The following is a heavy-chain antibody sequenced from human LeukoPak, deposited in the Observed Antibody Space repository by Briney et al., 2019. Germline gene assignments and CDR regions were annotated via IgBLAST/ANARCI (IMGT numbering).Heavy chain of an antibody. V-gene: IGHV4-59*01. CDR2: IYYTGSS. CDR1: GGSISGYY. Sequence: SETLSLTCTVSGGSISGYYWNWIRQPPGEGLEWIGYIYYTGSSNYNPSLKSRVSISLDTSKNQFSLKLSSVTAADTAVYCCARRVVVVTANDKSDAFDVWGQGTVVTVSS. CDR3: ARRVVVVTANDKSDAFDV. J-gene: IGHJ3*01. D-gene: IGHD2-21*02.